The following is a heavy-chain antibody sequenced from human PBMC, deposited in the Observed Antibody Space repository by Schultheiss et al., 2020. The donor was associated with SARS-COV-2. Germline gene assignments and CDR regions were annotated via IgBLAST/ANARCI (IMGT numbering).Heavy chain of an antibody. CDR2: IYTSGST. CDR3: ARDPGSSSWYGGYYMDV. J-gene: IGHJ6*03. CDR1: GGSISSGDYY. Sequence: SETLSLTCTVSGGSISSGDYYWSWIRQPAGKGLEWIGRIYTSGSTNYNPSLKSRVTISVDTSKNQFSLKLSSVTAADTAVYYCARDPGSSSWYGGYYMDVWGKGTTVTVSS. V-gene: IGHV4-61*02. D-gene: IGHD6-13*01.